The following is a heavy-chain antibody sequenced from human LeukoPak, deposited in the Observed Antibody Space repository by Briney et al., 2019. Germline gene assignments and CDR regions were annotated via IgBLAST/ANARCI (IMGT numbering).Heavy chain of an antibody. D-gene: IGHD2-15*01. CDR3: ARIHRYCSGGACYVLDN. V-gene: IGHV4-59*02. J-gene: IGHJ4*02. Sequence: SETLSLSCVVSGGSVSGYYWGWIRQPPGRGLEWIGYVYYSGSTNYNPSFKSRITISVDTSRNQFSLQLSSVTAADTAVYYCARIHRYCSGGACYVLDNWGQGTLVAISS. CDR1: GGSVSGYY. CDR2: VYYSGST.